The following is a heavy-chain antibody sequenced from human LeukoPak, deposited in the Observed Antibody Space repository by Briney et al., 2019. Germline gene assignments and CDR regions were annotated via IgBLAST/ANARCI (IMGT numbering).Heavy chain of an antibody. CDR1: GFTFSKYW. Sequence: GGSLRLSCAASGFTFSKYWMRWVRQAPGKGLEWVANIKQDGSEKYYVDSVKGRFTISRDNAKNSMYLQMNSLRAEDTAVYYCAKWGGDFCSSTSCPPGWFDPWGQGTLVTVSS. J-gene: IGHJ5*02. D-gene: IGHD2-2*01. V-gene: IGHV3-7*01. CDR2: IKQDGSEK. CDR3: AKWGGDFCSSTSCPPGWFDP.